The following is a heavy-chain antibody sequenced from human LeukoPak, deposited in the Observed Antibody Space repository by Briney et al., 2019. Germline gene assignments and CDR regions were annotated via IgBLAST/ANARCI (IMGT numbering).Heavy chain of an antibody. Sequence: LSGGSLRLSCAASGFTFSSYAMSWVRQAPGKGLEWVSVINDSGGSTFYADSVKGRFTISRDNSLSTLYLQMNSLRAEDTAVYFCTKGERGDSYYSHLDHWGQGTLVTVSS. D-gene: IGHD2-15*01. V-gene: IGHV3-23*01. CDR1: GFTFSSYA. CDR2: INDSGGST. J-gene: IGHJ4*02. CDR3: TKGERGDSYYSHLDH.